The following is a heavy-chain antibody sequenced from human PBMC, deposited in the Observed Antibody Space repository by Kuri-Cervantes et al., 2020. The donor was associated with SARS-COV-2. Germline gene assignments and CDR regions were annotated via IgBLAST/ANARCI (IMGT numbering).Heavy chain of an antibody. Sequence: LSLTCAASGFTFSSYWMSWVRQAPGKGLEWVANIKQDGSEKYYVDSVKGRFSISRDNSKNTLYLQMNSLKVEDTAVYYCARVEVTILSADYWGQGTLVTVSS. D-gene: IGHD3-3*01. CDR2: IKQDGSEK. CDR1: GFTFSSYW. CDR3: ARVEVTILSADY. J-gene: IGHJ4*02. V-gene: IGHV3-7*02.